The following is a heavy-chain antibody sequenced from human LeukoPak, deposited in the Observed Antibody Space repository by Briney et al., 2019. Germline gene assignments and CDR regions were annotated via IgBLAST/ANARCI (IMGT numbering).Heavy chain of an antibody. V-gene: IGHV3-21*01. CDR2: ISSSSSYI. J-gene: IGHJ4*02. Sequence: GGSLRLSCAASGFTFSSYSMNWVRQAPGKGLEWVSSISSSSSYIYYADSVKGRFTISRDNAKNSLYLQMNSLRAEDTAVYYCARDTAIVGVKADFDYWGQGTLVTVSS. CDR3: ARDTAIVGVKADFDY. D-gene: IGHD1-26*01. CDR1: GFTFSSYS.